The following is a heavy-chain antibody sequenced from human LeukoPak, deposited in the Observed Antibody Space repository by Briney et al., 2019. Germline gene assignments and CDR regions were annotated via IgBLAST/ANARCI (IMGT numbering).Heavy chain of an antibody. J-gene: IGHJ4*02. V-gene: IGHV3-21*01. D-gene: IGHD3-22*01. CDR3: ARYDSSGYYLFDY. CDR1: GFTFSSYR. Sequence: GGSLRLSRAASGFTFSSYRMNWVRQAPGKGLEWVSSISSSSSYIYYADSVKGRFTISRDNAKNSLYLQMNSLRAEDTAVYYCARYDSSGYYLFDYWGQGTLVTVSS. CDR2: ISSSSSYI.